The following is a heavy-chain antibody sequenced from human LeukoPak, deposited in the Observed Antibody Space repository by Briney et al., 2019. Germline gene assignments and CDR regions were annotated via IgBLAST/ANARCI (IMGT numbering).Heavy chain of an antibody. CDR2: INSDGSST. V-gene: IGHV3-74*01. CDR3: ARSSGSYYWFDY. Sequence: PGGSLRLSCVASGFTLRSYVMNWVRQTPGKGLVWVSRINSDGSSTSYADSVKGRFTISRDNAKNTLYLQMNSLRAEDTAVYYCARSSGSYYWFDYWGQGTLVTVSS. J-gene: IGHJ4*02. CDR1: GFTLRSYV. D-gene: IGHD1-26*01.